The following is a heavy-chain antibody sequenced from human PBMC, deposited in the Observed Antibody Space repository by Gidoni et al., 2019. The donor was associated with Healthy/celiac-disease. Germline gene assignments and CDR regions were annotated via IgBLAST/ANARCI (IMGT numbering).Heavy chain of an antibody. CDR2: INHSGRT. J-gene: IGHJ5*02. V-gene: IGHV4-34*01. CDR1: GGSFSGYY. D-gene: IGHD6-13*01. CDR3: ASWIAAAQGAIFDP. Sequence: QVQLQQWGAGLLKPSETLSLTCAVYGGSFSGYYWSWLRQPPGKGLEWIGEINHSGRTNYNPSLKSRVTISVDTSKNQFSLKLSSVTAADTAVYYCASWIAAAQGAIFDPWGQGTLVTVSS.